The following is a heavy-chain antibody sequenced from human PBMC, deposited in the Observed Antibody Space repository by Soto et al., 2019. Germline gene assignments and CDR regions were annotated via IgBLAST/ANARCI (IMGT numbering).Heavy chain of an antibody. D-gene: IGHD2-15*01. CDR1: GFIFDDVH. J-gene: IGHJ4*02. CDR2: ISWKNGDI. CDR3: VKDQLRGGALGWWGFDD. V-gene: IGHV3-9*01. Sequence: VQLVESGGRLVQPGGSLRLTCVASGFIFDDVHMHRVRQGPGKSLEWVAGISWKNGDIAYADSVTGRFTISEDNAKHSTFLQLDSLSIDDTAIYYCVKDQLRGGALGWWGFDDWGQGTQVTVSS.